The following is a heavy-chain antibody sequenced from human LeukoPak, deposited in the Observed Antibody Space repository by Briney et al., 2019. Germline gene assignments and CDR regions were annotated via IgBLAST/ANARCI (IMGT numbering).Heavy chain of an antibody. CDR3: ARDYQGHFEY. D-gene: IGHD2-2*01. V-gene: IGHV3-7*05. CDR1: GFTFSSHW. CDR2: IKQDGNEK. J-gene: IGHJ4*02. Sequence: PGGSLRLSCAASGFTFSSHWMNWVRQAPGKGLEWVANIKQDGNEKYYVDSVEGRFTISRDNAKNSLYLQMNSLRVEDTAVYYCARDYQGHFEYWGQGTLVTVSS.